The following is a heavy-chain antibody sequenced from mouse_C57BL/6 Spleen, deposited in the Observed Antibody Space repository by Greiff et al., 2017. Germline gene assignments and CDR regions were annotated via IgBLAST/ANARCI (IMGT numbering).Heavy chain of an antibody. V-gene: IGHV7-3*01. CDR3: ARLYGNCVWYFDV. J-gene: IGHJ1*03. Sequence: EVKLVESGGGLVQPGGSLSLSCAASGFTFTDYYMSWVRQPPGKALEWLGFIRNKANGYTTEYSASVKGRLTISRDNSQSILYLPLNALRAEDSATYYCARLYGNCVWYFDVWGTGTTVTVSS. D-gene: IGHD2-1*01. CDR2: IRNKANGYTT. CDR1: GFTFTDYY.